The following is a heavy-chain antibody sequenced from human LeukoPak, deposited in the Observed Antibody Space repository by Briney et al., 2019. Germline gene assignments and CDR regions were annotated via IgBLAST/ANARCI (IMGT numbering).Heavy chain of an antibody. CDR2: IYTGDSDTRHSPSSDT. CDR1: GYSFTNYW. CDR3: ARQTVAGSFDI. D-gene: IGHD4-23*01. J-gene: IGHJ3*02. V-gene: IGHV5-51*01. Sequence: ASLKISCNGSGYSFTNYWICWGRQMPRESLEWMGVIYTGDSDTRHSPSSDTRDSPPFQGQVTISADKSISTAYLQWSSLKASDTAMYYCARQTVAGSFDIWGQRTMVTVSS.